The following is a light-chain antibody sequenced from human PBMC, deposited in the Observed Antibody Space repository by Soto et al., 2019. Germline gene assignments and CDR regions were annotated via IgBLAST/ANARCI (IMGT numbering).Light chain of an antibody. CDR3: QQYGSSPTT. V-gene: IGKV3-20*01. J-gene: IGKJ1*01. CDR1: QSVRTSH. Sequence: VLTQSPGTLSLSTGERVTLSCRASQSVRTSHLAWYQQKPGQAPRLLIYGTSSRAAGIPDRFSGSGSGTDFTLTISRLEPEDFAVYFCQQYGSSPTTFGQGTKVDI. CDR2: GTS.